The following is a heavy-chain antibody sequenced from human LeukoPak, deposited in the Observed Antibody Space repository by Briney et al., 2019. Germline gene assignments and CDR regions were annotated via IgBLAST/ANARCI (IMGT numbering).Heavy chain of an antibody. CDR3: ARTPDYDILTGYYRYYFDY. CDR1: GCTFSSYT. V-gene: IGHV1-69*02. CDR2: IIPILGIA. Sequence: SVKVSCMASGCTFSSYTISWLRLAPGQGLEWMGRIIPILGIANSAQKFQRRVTITADKSTSTAYMELSSLRSDDTAVYYYARTPDYDILTGYYRYYFDYWGQGTLVTVSS. D-gene: IGHD3-9*01. J-gene: IGHJ4*02.